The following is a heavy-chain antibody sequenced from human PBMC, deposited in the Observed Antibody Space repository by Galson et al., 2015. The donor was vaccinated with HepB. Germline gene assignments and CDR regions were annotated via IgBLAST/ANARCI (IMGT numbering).Heavy chain of an antibody. Sequence: SETLSLTCTVSGGSISSSSYYWGWIRQPPGKGLEWIGSIYYSGSTYYNPSLKSRVTISVDTSKNQFSLKLSSVTAADTAVYYCARNSEERITIFGGPGWAFDIWGQGTMVTVSS. CDR1: GGSISSSSYY. CDR2: IYYSGST. V-gene: IGHV4-39*07. D-gene: IGHD3-3*01. CDR3: ARNSEERITIFGGPGWAFDI. J-gene: IGHJ3*02.